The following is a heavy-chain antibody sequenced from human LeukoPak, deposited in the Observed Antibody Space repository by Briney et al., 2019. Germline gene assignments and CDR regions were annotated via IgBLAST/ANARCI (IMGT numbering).Heavy chain of an antibody. CDR1: GGSFSSGYY. J-gene: IGHJ4*02. V-gene: IGHV4-38-2*02. CDR2: IYHSGST. Sequence: SETLSLTCTVSGGSFSSGYYWGWIRQPPGKGLEWIGSIYHSGSTYYNPSLKSRVTISVDTSKNQFSLKLSSVTAADTAVYYCAGRYFDGVDYWGQGTLVTVSS. CDR3: AGRYFDGVDY. D-gene: IGHD3-9*01.